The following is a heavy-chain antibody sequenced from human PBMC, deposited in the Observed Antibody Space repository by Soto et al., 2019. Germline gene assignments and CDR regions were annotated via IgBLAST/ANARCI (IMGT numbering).Heavy chain of an antibody. J-gene: IGHJ6*02. CDR1: GYTFTGYY. Sequence: ASVKVSCKASGYTFTGYYMHWVRQAPGQGLEWMGWINPNSGGTNYAQKFQGWVTMTRDTSISTAYMELSRLRSDDTAVYYCAREVYYYDSSGYSYYYYGMEVWGQGTKVTVSS. CDR3: AREVYYYDSSGYSYYYYGMEV. CDR2: INPNSGGT. D-gene: IGHD3-22*01. V-gene: IGHV1-2*04.